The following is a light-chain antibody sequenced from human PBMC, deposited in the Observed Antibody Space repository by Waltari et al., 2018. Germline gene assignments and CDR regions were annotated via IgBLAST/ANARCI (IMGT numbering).Light chain of an antibody. J-gene: IGLJ2*01. CDR1: ALAKKY. V-gene: IGLV3-10*01. Sequence: SYVLTQPPSVSVSPGQTARITCSGDALAKKYAYWYQQKSGQAPVLVMFEDSKRPSDIPGRFSGSSSGTVATLTVSGAQAEDEGDDYCYSTDTSGTSRVFGGGTKLTVL. CDR3: YSTDTSGTSRV. CDR2: EDS.